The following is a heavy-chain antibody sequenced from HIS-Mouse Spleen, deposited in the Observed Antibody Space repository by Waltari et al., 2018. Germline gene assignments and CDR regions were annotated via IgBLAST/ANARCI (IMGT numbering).Heavy chain of an antibody. Sequence: QLQLQESGPGLVKPSETLSLTCTVTGGSIRRSSYYWGWIRQPPGKGLEWIGSIYYSGSTYYNPSLKSRVTISVDTSKNQFSLKLSSVTAADTAVYYCAREFGLLPPISSRDYDAFDIWGQGTMVTVSS. CDR3: AREFGLLPPISSRDYDAFDI. D-gene: IGHD3-10*01. J-gene: IGHJ3*02. V-gene: IGHV4-39*07. CDR2: IYYSGST. CDR1: GGSIRRSSYY.